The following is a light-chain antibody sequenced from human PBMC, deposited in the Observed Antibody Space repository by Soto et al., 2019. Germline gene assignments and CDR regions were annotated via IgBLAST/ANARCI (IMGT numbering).Light chain of an antibody. V-gene: IGLV2-14*01. CDR2: EVS. CDR3: TSYTSSSTRV. J-gene: IGLJ1*01. Sequence: QSFLTQPASVSGSPGQSITISCTGTSSDVGGYNYVSWYQQHPGKAPQLMIYEVSNRPSGVSNRFSGSKSGNTASLTISGHEAEEEADYYCTSYTSSSTRVFGTGTKVTVL. CDR1: SSDVGGYNY.